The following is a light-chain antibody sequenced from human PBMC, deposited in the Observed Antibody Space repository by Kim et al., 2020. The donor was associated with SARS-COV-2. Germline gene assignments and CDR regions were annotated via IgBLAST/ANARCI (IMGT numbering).Light chain of an antibody. CDR3: AAWDDSLSGAYVV. CDR2: RNN. J-gene: IGLJ2*01. Sequence: VTISCSGSSSNIESNYVYWYQQLPGTAPKLLIYRNNQRPSGVPDRFSGSKSGTSASLAISGLRSEDEADYYCAAWDDSLSGAYVVFGGGTQLTVL. CDR1: SSNIESNY. V-gene: IGLV1-47*01.